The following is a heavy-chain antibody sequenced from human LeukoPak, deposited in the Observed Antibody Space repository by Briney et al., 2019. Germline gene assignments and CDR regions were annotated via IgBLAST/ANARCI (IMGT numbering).Heavy chain of an antibody. J-gene: IGHJ6*03. CDR1: GFTFDDYG. CDR2: INWNGGST. V-gene: IGHV3-20*04. Sequence: PGGSLRLSCAASGFTFDDYGMSWVRQAPGKGLEWVSGINWNGGSTGYAGSVKGRFTISRDNAKNSLYLQMNSLRAEDTALYYCARARTYYYYYMDVWGKGTTVTVSS. CDR3: ARARTYYYYYMDV.